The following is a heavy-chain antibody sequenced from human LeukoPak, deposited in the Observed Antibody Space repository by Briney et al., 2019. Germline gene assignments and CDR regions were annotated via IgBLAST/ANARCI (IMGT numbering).Heavy chain of an antibody. V-gene: IGHV1-46*03. CDR1: GYTFTSYY. CDR3: TRSSGYDDGDY. J-gene: IGHJ4*02. Sequence: VASVKVSCKASGYTFTSYYMHWVRQAPGQGLERMGIINPSGGSTNYAQKFQGRVTMTRDTSTSTVYMELSSLRSEDTVVYYCTRSSGYDDGDYWGQGTLVTVSS. CDR2: INPSGGST. D-gene: IGHD5-12*01.